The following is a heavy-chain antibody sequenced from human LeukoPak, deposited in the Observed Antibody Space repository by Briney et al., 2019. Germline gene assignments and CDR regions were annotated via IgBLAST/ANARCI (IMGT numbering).Heavy chain of an antibody. J-gene: IGHJ4*02. CDR1: GFTFSSYS. D-gene: IGHD2-2*01. CDR3: AKDGEADCSSTSCYAY. Sequence: GGSLRLSCAASGFTFSSYSMNWVRQAPGKGLEWVSAISGSGGSTYYADSVKGRFTISRDNSKNTLYLQMNSLRAEDTAVYYCAKDGEADCSSTSCYAYWGQGTLVTVSS. CDR2: ISGSGGST. V-gene: IGHV3-23*01.